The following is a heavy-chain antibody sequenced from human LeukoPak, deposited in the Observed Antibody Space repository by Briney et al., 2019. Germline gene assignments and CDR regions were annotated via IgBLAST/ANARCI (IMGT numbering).Heavy chain of an antibody. J-gene: IGHJ4*02. D-gene: IGHD2-2*01. CDR1: GFTFSSYS. V-gene: IGHV3-23*01. CDR2: ISGSGGST. Sequence: PGGSLRLSCAASGFTFSSYSMSWVRQAPGKGLEWVSGISGSGGSTDYADSVKGRFTISRDNSKNTLYLQMNSLRVKDTAVYYCAKDPGYQVVYCFDYWGQGTLVTVSS. CDR3: AKDPGYQVVYCFDY.